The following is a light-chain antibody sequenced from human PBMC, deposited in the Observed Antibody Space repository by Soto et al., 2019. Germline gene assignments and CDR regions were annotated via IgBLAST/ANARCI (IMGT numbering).Light chain of an antibody. CDR3: QSYDSSLSGSEV. Sequence: QSVLTQPPSVSGAPGQRGTISCTGSSSNIGAGYDVHWYQQLPGTAPKLLIYGNNNRPSGVPDRFSGSKSGTSASLAITGLQAEDEADYYCQSYDSSLSGSEVFGGGTKLTVL. V-gene: IGLV1-40*01. J-gene: IGLJ2*01. CDR2: GNN. CDR1: SSNIGAGYD.